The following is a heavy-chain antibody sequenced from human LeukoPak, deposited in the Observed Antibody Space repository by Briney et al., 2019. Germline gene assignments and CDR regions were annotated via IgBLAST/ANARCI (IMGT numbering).Heavy chain of an antibody. D-gene: IGHD3-10*01. CDR1: GFTFSNYA. CDR2: ISGSGGGT. Sequence: GGSLRLSCAVSGFTFSNYAMSWVRQAPGKGLEWVSTISGSGGGTYYADSVKGRFTISRDNAKNSLYLQMNSLRAEDTAVYYCAKIVSGSHLDYWGQGTLVTVSS. V-gene: IGHV3-23*01. J-gene: IGHJ4*02. CDR3: AKIVSGSHLDY.